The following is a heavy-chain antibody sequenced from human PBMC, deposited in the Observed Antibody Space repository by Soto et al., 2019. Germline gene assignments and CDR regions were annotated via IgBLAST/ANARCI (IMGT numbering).Heavy chain of an antibody. CDR1: GDSVSSNSAA. V-gene: IGHV6-1*01. Sequence: SQTLSLTCAISGDSVSSNSAAWNWIRQSPSRGLEWLGRTYYRSKWYNDYAVSVKSRITINPDTSKNQFSLQLNSVTPEDTAVYLCERESSRWLSYYDGMDVWGQGTTGTVS. J-gene: IGHJ6*02. CDR2: TYYRSKWYN. D-gene: IGHD6-13*01. CDR3: ERESSRWLSYYDGMDV.